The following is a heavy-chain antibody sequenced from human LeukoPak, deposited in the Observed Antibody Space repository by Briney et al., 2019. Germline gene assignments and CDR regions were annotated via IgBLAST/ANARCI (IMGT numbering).Heavy chain of an antibody. J-gene: IGHJ4*02. CDR3: AKVGTAMVSHFDY. D-gene: IGHD5-18*01. CDR2: ISGSGGST. Sequence: GGSLRLSCAAPGFTFSSYAMSWVRQAPGKGLEWVSAISGSGGSTYYADSVKGRFTISRDNSKNTLYLQMNSLRAEDTAVYYCAKVGTAMVSHFDYWGQGTLVTASS. V-gene: IGHV3-23*01. CDR1: GFTFSSYA.